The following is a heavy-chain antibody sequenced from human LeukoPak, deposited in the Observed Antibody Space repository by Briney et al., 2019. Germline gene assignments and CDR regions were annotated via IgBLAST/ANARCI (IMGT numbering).Heavy chain of an antibody. J-gene: IGHJ6*03. D-gene: IGHD5-18*01. CDR3: AKSGYSYGYEHYYHYYMDV. Sequence: GGSLRLSCAASGFTFSSYAMSWVRQAPGKGLEWVSAISGSGGSTYYADSVKGRFTISRDNSKNTLYLQMNSLRAEDTAVYYCAKSGYSYGYEHYYHYYMDVRGKGTTVTVSS. CDR1: GFTFSSYA. CDR2: ISGSGGST. V-gene: IGHV3-23*01.